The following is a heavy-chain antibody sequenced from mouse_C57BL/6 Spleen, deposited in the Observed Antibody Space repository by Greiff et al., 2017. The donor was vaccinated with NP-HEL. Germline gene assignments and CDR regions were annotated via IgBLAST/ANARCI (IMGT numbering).Heavy chain of an antibody. CDR3: TSYYYGRRYFDV. CDR1: GFTFSSYT. V-gene: IGHV5-9*04. Sequence: EVQLVESGGGLVKPGGSLKLSCAASGFTFSSYTMSWVRQTPEKRLEWVATISGGGGNTYYPDSVKGRSTISRDNAKNTRYLHLSSLRSEDTAVYYCTSYYYGRRYFDVWGTGTTVTVSS. CDR2: ISGGGGNT. J-gene: IGHJ1*03. D-gene: IGHD1-1*01.